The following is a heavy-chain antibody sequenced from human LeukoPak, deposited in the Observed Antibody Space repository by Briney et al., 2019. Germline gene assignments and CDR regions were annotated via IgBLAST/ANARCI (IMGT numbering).Heavy chain of an antibody. D-gene: IGHD1-26*01. CDR1: GGTFSSYA. J-gene: IGHJ4*02. V-gene: IGHV1-69*04. CDR3: ARDTIVGALTTDY. Sequence: GASVKVSCKASGGTFSSYAISWVRQAPGQGLEWMGRIIPILGIANYAQKFQGRVTTTADKSTSTAYMELSSLRSEDTAVYYCARDTIVGALTTDYWGQGTLVTVSS. CDR2: IIPILGIA.